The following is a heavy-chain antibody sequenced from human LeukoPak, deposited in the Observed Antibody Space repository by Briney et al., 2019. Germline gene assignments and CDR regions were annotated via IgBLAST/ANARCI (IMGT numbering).Heavy chain of an antibody. CDR1: GFTFSNNW. CDR2: INRDGTST. CDR3: AREYYGIES. J-gene: IGHJ4*02. Sequence: PGGSLRLSCPASGFTFSNNWMHWVRQAPGKGLVWVSHINRDGTSTDYADSVKGRFTISRDNARNTLYLQMNSLRAVDTAVYYCAREYYGIESWGQGTLVTVSS. V-gene: IGHV3-74*01. D-gene: IGHD3-16*01.